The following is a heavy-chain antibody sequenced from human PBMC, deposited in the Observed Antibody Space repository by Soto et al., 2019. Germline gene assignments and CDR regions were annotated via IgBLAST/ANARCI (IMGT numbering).Heavy chain of an antibody. CDR3: ATAINTCRLDY. Sequence: ASVQVSCNSSGFTFPDSAVEWVRQARGQSLEWIGRIILDSGNTKSAEKFTERVSMSWDMSTSTAFMELRSLSSDDTAVYYCATAINTCRLDYWGLGTLVTVSS. V-gene: IGHV1-58*01. CDR1: GFTFPDSA. J-gene: IGHJ4*02. CDR2: IILDSGNT.